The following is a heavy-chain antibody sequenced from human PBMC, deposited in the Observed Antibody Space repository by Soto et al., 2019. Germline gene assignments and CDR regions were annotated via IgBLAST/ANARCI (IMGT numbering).Heavy chain of an antibody. V-gene: IGHV3-48*02. CDR2: LSGSSRAI. CDR1: GFTFSNFA. CDR3: ARDPSNGNSHVSYCVF. D-gene: IGHD5-12*01. Sequence: EVQLVASGGGLVQPGGSLRLSCAASGFTFSNFAMNWVRRAPGKGPEWVSYLSGSSRAINYADSVKGRFIVSRDNAKNSLFLQMNSLRDEDTAVYYCARDPSNGNSHVSYCVFWGQGTLVTVSS. J-gene: IGHJ4*02.